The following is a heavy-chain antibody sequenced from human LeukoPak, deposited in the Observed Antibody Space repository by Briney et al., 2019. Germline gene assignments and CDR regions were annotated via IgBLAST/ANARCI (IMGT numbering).Heavy chain of an antibody. J-gene: IGHJ4*02. Sequence: GGSLRLSCAASGFTFSSYSMNWVRQAPGKGLEWVSSISSSSSYIYYADSVKGRFTISRDNAKNSLYLQMNSLRAEDTAVYCCAREDDSSGYYSFDYWGQGTLVTVSS. V-gene: IGHV3-21*01. D-gene: IGHD3-22*01. CDR1: GFTFSSYS. CDR2: ISSSSSYI. CDR3: AREDDSSGYYSFDY.